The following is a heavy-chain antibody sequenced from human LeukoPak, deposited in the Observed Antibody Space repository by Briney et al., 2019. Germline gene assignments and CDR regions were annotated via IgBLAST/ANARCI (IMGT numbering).Heavy chain of an antibody. D-gene: IGHD5-18*01. CDR2: ISGSGGST. V-gene: IGHV3-23*01. CDR3: AKGGYSHGSIYSDY. Sequence: GGSLRLSCAASGFTFSSYAMSWVRQAPGKGLEWVSAISGSGGSTYYADSVKGRFTISRDNSKNTLYLQMNSLRAEGTAVYYCAKGGYSHGSIYSDYWGQGTLVTVSS. CDR1: GFTFSSYA. J-gene: IGHJ4*02.